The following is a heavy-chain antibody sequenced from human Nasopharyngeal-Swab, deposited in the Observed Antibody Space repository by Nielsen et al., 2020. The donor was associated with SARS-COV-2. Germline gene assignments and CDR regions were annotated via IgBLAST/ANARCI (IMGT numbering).Heavy chain of an antibody. CDR2: ISGSGGST. D-gene: IGHD6-13*01. CDR1: GFTFSSYA. CDR3: AKTDRGQQLVPEYFDY. J-gene: IGHJ4*02. Sequence: GESLKISCAASGFTFSSYAMSWVRQAPGKGLEWVSAISGSGGSTYYADSVKGRFTISRDNSKNTLYLQMNSLRAEDTAVYYCAKTDRGQQLVPEYFDYWGQGTLVTFSS. V-gene: IGHV3-23*01.